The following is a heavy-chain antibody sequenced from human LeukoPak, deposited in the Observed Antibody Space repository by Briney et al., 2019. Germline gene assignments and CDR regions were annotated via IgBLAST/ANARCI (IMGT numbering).Heavy chain of an antibody. D-gene: IGHD6-13*01. CDR2: IYYIGST. V-gene: IGHV4-59*11. CDR1: GGSMSSHY. J-gene: IGHJ4*02. CDR3: ARGGGSSWPPLYFDY. Sequence: PSETLSLTCTVSGGSMSSHYWSWIRQPPGKGLEYMGYIYYIGSTNYNPSLKSRVTMSLDKSKNQFSLKLSSVTAADTAVYYCARGGGSSWPPLYFDYCGQGTLVTVSS.